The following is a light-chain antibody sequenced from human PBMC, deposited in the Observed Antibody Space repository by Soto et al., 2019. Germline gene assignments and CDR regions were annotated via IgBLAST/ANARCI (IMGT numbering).Light chain of an antibody. Sequence: IQMTQSPSSVSASVGDRVTITCRASQDLSSYLAWYQQKPGKAPKLLIYAASNLQSGVPSRFSGSGSGTDFTLTISSLQPEDFATYFCLSGHSRPFGGGTKVEIK. J-gene: IGKJ4*01. CDR1: QDLSSY. V-gene: IGKV1-12*02. CDR3: LSGHSRP. CDR2: AAS.